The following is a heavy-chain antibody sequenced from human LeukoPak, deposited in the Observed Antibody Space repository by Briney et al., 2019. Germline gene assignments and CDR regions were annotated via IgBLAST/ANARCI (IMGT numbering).Heavy chain of an antibody. Sequence: ASVKVSCKASGYTFAAHHIHWVRQAPGQGLEWMGWILPDGRDTKYSQKFQDRLTLTTDTSTNTAYMELSRLIPDDTAVYYCSGRYGPGPVWGQGTLISASP. D-gene: IGHD3-10*01. CDR1: GYTFAAHH. V-gene: IGHV1-2*02. J-gene: IGHJ4*02. CDR2: ILPDGRDT. CDR3: SGRYGPGPV.